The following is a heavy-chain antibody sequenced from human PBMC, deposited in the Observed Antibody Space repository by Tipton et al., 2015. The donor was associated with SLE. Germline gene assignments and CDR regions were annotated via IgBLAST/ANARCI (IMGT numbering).Heavy chain of an antibody. J-gene: IGHJ4*02. Sequence: SLRLSCAASGSTFSRYWMHWVRQAPGKGVVWVSHVRSDGTTRSYVDSVKGRFTISRDNAKNTVYLQMDSLRAEDTAVYYCAKDDSGANSLDFWGQGTLVTVST. CDR3: AKDDSGANSLDF. CDR2: VRSDGTTR. V-gene: IGHV3-74*01. CDR1: GSTFSRYW. D-gene: IGHD4-17*01.